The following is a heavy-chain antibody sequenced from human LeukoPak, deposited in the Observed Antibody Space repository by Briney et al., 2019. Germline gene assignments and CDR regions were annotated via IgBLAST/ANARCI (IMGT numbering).Heavy chain of an antibody. CDR3: GTQSLRAFDM. Sequence: GGSLRLSCAASGFTFSRYAMKWVRQAPGKGLEGVSEINESGDTTYYADSAKGRFTISRDNSKNTLYLQMNSLRGEDTAVYYCGTQSLRAFDMWGQGTMVTVSS. CDR1: GFTFSRYA. V-gene: IGHV3-23*01. J-gene: IGHJ3*02. D-gene: IGHD3-16*02. CDR2: INESGDTT.